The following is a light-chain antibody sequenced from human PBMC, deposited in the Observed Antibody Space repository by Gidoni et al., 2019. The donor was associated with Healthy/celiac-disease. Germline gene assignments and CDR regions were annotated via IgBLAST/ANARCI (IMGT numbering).Light chain of an antibody. CDR3: MQDLQTPFT. V-gene: IGKV2-28*01. CDR1: QSLLHSNGYNY. CDR2: LGS. Sequence: DTVMTQSPLSLPVTPGEPASISCRSSQSLLHSNGYNYLDWYLQKPGQSPQLLIYLGSNRASGVPDRFSGSGSGTDFTLKISRVEAEDVGVYYCMQDLQTPFTFGPGTKVDIK. J-gene: IGKJ3*01.